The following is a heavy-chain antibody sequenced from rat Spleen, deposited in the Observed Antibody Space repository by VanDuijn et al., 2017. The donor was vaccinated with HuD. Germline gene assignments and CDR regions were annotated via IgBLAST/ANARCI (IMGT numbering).Heavy chain of an antibody. CDR1: GFSLTSFD. Sequence: QVQLKESGPGLVQPSQTLSLTCTVSGFSLTSFDIHWVRQFPGKGLEWMGVIWGNGNTNYNSPLKSRLSISRDTSKSQVYLKMNSLQTEDTAMYFCIRSGYTFDYWGQGVMVTVSS. CDR2: IWGNGNT. J-gene: IGHJ2*01. CDR3: IRSGYTFDY. V-gene: IGHV2-13*01. D-gene: IGHD2-3*01.